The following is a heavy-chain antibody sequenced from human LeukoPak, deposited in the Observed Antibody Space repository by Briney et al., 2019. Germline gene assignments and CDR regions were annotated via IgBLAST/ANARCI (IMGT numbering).Heavy chain of an antibody. CDR2: IIPIFGTA. CDR1: GGTFSSYA. V-gene: IGHV1-69*05. Sequence: ASVKVSCKASGGTFSSYAISWVRQAPGQGLEWMGGIIPIFGTANYAQKFQGRVTITTDESTSTAYMELSSLRSEDTAVYYCALGDRSRLRYFDWVGYWGQGALVTVSS. J-gene: IGHJ4*02. D-gene: IGHD3-9*01. CDR3: ALGDRSRLRYFDWVGY.